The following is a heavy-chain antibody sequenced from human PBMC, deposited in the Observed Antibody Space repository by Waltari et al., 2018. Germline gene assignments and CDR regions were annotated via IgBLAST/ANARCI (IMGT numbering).Heavy chain of an antibody. CDR3: ARLAGDYDFWSGYDY. Sequence: QVQLQQWGAGLLKPSETLSLTCAVYGGSFSGYYWSWIRQTPGKGLEWIGEINHSGSTNYNPSLKSRVTISVDTSKNQFSLKLSSVTAADTAVYYCARLAGDYDFWSGYDYWGQGTLVTVSS. V-gene: IGHV4-34*01. CDR1: GGSFSGYY. D-gene: IGHD3-3*01. J-gene: IGHJ4*02. CDR2: INHSGST.